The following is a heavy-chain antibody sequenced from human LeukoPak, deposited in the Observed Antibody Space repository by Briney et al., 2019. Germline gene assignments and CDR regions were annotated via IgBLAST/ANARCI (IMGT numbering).Heavy chain of an antibody. Sequence: PGRSLRLSCAASGFTFSSYGMHWVRQAPGKGLEWVAVIWYDGSNKYYADSVKGRFTISRDNSKNTLYLQMNSLRAEDTAVYYCARGHYYDGSGAFDIWGQGTMVTVSS. V-gene: IGHV3-33*01. CDR2: IWYDGSNK. D-gene: IGHD3-22*01. CDR3: ARGHYYDGSGAFDI. CDR1: GFTFSSYG. J-gene: IGHJ3*02.